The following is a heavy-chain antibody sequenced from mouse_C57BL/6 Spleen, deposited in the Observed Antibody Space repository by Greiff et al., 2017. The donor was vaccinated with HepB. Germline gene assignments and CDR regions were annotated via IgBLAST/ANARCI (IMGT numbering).Heavy chain of an antibody. CDR3: TRDRRAYYYGSSYGLAY. D-gene: IGHD1-1*01. V-gene: IGHV5-9-1*02. CDR1: GFTFSSYA. J-gene: IGHJ3*01. Sequence: EVQRVESGEGLVKPGGSLKLSCAASGFTFSSYAMSWVRQTPEKRLEWVAYISSGGDYIYYADTVKGRFTISRDNARNTLYLQMSSLKSEDTAMYYCTRDRRAYYYGSSYGLAYWGQGTLVTVSA. CDR2: ISSGGDYI.